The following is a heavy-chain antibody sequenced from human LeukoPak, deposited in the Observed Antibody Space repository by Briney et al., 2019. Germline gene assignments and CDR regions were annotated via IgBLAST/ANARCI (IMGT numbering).Heavy chain of an antibody. CDR1: GFTFSNAW. D-gene: IGHD4-17*01. CDR3: TTPYGDPAFDY. CDR2: IKSKTDGGTT. J-gene: IGHJ4*02. Sequence: GGSPRLSCAASGFTFSNAWMSWVRQAPGKGLEWVSRIKSKTDGGTTDYAAPVKGRFTISRGDSKNTLYLQMNSLKTEDTAVYYCTTPYGDPAFDYWGQGTLVTVSS. V-gene: IGHV3-15*01.